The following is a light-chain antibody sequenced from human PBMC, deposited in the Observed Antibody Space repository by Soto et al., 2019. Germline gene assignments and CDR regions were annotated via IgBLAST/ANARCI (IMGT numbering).Light chain of an antibody. Sequence: QSVLTQPASVSGSPGQSITISCTGTSSDVGGYNYVSWYQHHPGKAPKLMIFDVSNRPSGVSNRFSGSKSGNTASLTISGLQPEDEADYYCSSYTTSNTRQIVFGTGTQVT. CDR1: SSDVGGYNY. CDR2: DVS. J-gene: IGLJ1*01. CDR3: SSYTTSNTRQIV. V-gene: IGLV2-14*03.